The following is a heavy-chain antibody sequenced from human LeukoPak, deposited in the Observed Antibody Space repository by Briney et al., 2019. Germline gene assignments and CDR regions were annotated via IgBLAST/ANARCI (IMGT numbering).Heavy chain of an antibody. CDR3: AREIFWSGYFSNLHFDY. J-gene: IGHJ4*02. D-gene: IGHD3-3*01. Sequence: GGSLRLSCVASEFTFSSYNMNWVRQAPGKGLEWVSSISSSSAYIYYADSVKGRFTISRDNAKNSLYLQMDSLRAEDTAVYYCAREIFWSGYFSNLHFDYWGQGTLATVSS. V-gene: IGHV3-21*01. CDR2: ISSSSAYI. CDR1: EFTFSSYN.